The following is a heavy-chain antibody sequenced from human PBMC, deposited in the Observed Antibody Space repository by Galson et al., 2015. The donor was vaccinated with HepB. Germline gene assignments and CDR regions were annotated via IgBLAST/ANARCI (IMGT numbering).Heavy chain of an antibody. D-gene: IGHD2-2*01. Sequence: SLRLSCAASGFTFSNYAMSWVRQAPGKGLEWVSGISGTGGSTYYADSVKGHFTISRDKSKSTLYLQMESLRAEDTAVYYCAKARRRIVVIPTTSFDYWGQGTLVAVSS. CDR3: AKARRRIVVIPTTSFDY. CDR2: ISGTGGST. J-gene: IGHJ4*02. V-gene: IGHV3-23*01. CDR1: GFTFSNYA.